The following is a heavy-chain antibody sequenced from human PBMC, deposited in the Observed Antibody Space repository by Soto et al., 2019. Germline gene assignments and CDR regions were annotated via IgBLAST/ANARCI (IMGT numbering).Heavy chain of an antibody. D-gene: IGHD6-19*01. CDR2: INKNGFTI. CDR1: GFTLTTYS. J-gene: IGHJ4*02. Sequence: GGSLRLSCAVSGFTLTTYSMNWVRQAPGKGLEWISFINKNGFTIYYADSVKGRFTISRAYAKNSLYLQMDSLRHEDTAVYYCARGAVTGTSLFDYWGLGTLVTVSS. V-gene: IGHV3-48*02. CDR3: ARGAVTGTSLFDY.